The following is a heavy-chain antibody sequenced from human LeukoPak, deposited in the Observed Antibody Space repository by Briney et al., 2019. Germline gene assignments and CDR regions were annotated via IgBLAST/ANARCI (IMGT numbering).Heavy chain of an antibody. D-gene: IGHD6-13*01. CDR1: GFTFSSYA. V-gene: IGHV3-30-3*01. CDR3: ARDSRVGAFDI. Sequence: GGSLRLSCAASGFTFSSYAMHWVRQAPGKGLEWVAVISYDGSNKYYADSVKGRFTISRDNSKNTLYLQMNSLRAEDTAVYYCARDSRVGAFDIWGQGTMVTVSS. J-gene: IGHJ3*02. CDR2: ISYDGSNK.